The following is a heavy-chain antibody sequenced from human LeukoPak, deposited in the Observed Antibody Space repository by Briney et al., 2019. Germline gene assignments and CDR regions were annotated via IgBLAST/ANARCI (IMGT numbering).Heavy chain of an antibody. Sequence: PGGSLRLSCAASGFTFSSYWMHWVRQTPGKGRVWVSRIDSDGRNTNYADFVKGRFTISRDNAKNTLYLQMASLRADDTAVYYCARTLTGAFFDSWGQGTLVTVSS. CDR1: GFTFSSYW. CDR3: ARTLTGAFFDS. CDR2: IDSDGRNT. D-gene: IGHD3-3*02. J-gene: IGHJ4*02. V-gene: IGHV3-74*01.